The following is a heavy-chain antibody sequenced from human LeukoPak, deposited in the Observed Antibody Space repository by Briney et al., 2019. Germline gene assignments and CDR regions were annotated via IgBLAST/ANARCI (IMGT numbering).Heavy chain of an antibody. Sequence: GGSLRLSCAASGFTFIRNAMHWVRQAPGKGLEWVSAISGSGGSTYYADSVKGRFTISRDNSKNTLYLQMNSLRAEDTAVYYCAKGVDTAMVHYYYYMDVWGKGTTVTVSS. J-gene: IGHJ6*03. D-gene: IGHD5-18*01. CDR2: ISGSGGST. V-gene: IGHV3-23*01. CDR1: GFTFIRNA. CDR3: AKGVDTAMVHYYYYMDV.